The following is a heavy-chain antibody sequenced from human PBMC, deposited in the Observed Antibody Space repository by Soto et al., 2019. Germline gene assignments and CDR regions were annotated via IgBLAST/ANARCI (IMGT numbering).Heavy chain of an antibody. D-gene: IGHD1-26*01. CDR1: GFTFSGYS. Sequence: GGSLRLSCATSGFTFSGYSMHWFRQAPGKGLEWVAVTSSDGGTKFYADSVKGRFTVSRDNSKNTLYLQMNSLRAEDTAVYFWAREVVLTKWYFDNWGQGISVTVSS. J-gene: IGHJ4*02. CDR2: TSSDGGTK. CDR3: AREVVLTKWYFDN. V-gene: IGHV3-30-3*01.